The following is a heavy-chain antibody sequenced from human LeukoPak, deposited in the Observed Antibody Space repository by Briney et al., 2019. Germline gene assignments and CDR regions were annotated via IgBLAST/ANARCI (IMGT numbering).Heavy chain of an antibody. CDR2: INPSGGST. CDR3: ARSDTAMVSSY. CDR1: GYTFTSYY. Sequence: ASVKVSCKASGYTFTSYYIHWVRQAPGQGLEWMGIINPSGGSTSYAQKFQGRVTMTRDTSTNTVYMELSSLRSEDTAVYCCARSDTAMVSSYWGQGTLVTVSS. V-gene: IGHV1-46*01. D-gene: IGHD5-18*01. J-gene: IGHJ4*02.